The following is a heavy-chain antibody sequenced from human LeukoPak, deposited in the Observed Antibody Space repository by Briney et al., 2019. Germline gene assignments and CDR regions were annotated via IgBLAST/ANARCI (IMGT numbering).Heavy chain of an antibody. D-gene: IGHD6-13*01. V-gene: IGHV3-30*02. CDR3: AKKDEYPGIAAAGAPDYFDY. J-gene: IGHJ4*02. Sequence: GGSLRLSCAASGFTFSSYGMHWVRKAPGKGLEWVAFIRYDGSNKYYADSVKGRFTISRDNSKNTLYLQMNSLRAEDTAVYYCAKKDEYPGIAAAGAPDYFDYWGQGTLVTVSS. CDR2: IRYDGSNK. CDR1: GFTFSSYG.